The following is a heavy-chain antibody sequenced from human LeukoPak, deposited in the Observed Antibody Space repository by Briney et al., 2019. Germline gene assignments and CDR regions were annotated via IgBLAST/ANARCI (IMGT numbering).Heavy chain of an antibody. V-gene: IGHV3-11*04. CDR3: ARAGEIRITIFGVVMEYYGMDV. CDR2: ISSSGSTI. D-gene: IGHD3-3*01. J-gene: IGHJ6*02. CDR1: GFTFSDYY. Sequence: GGSLRLSCAASGFTFSDYYMSWIRQAPGKGLEWVSYISSSGSTIYYADSVKGRFTISRDNAKNTLYLQMNSLRAEDTAVYYCARAGEIRITIFGVVMEYYGMDVWGQGTTVTVSS.